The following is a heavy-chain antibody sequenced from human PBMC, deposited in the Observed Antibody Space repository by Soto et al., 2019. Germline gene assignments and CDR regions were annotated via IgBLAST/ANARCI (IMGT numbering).Heavy chain of an antibody. CDR1: GGSISSGGYS. CDR3: ARVGYITWFDP. D-gene: IGHD5-12*01. CDR2: IYHSGST. J-gene: IGHJ5*02. Sequence: TSETLSLTCAVSGGSISSGGYSWSWIRQPPGKGLEWIGYIYHSGSTYYNPSLKSRVTISVDRSKNQFSLKLSSVTAADTAVYYCARVGYITWFDPWGQGTLVTVSS. V-gene: IGHV4-30-2*01.